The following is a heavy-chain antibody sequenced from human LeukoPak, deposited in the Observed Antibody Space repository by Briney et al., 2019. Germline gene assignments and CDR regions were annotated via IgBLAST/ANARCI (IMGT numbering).Heavy chain of an antibody. Sequence: PGRSLRLSCAASGFTFSSYGMHWVRQAPGKGLEWVAVIWYDGSNKYYADSVKGRFTISRDDSKNTPYLQMNSLRAEDTAVYYCAREERWLKFYSAFDIWGQGTMVTVSS. V-gene: IGHV3-33*01. CDR1: GFTFSSYG. J-gene: IGHJ3*02. CDR2: IWYDGSNK. D-gene: IGHD5-24*01. CDR3: AREERWLKFYSAFDI.